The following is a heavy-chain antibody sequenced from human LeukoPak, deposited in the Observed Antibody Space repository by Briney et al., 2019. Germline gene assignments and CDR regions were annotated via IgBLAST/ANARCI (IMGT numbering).Heavy chain of an antibody. V-gene: IGHV3-7*01. J-gene: IGHJ4*02. CDR2: INQHGSEE. CDR3: VGEWEQLR. Sequence: GGPLRLSCAASGFTFSSNWMHWVRQAPGKGLEWVANINQHGSEEFYVDSVKGRFTISRDNAKNSLYLHMNSLRVEDTAVYYCVGEWEQLRWGQGTLVTVSS. CDR1: GFTFSSNW. D-gene: IGHD1-26*01.